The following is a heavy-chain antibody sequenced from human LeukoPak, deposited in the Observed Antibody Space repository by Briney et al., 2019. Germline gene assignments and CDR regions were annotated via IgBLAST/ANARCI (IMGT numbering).Heavy chain of an antibody. J-gene: IGHJ4*02. CDR3: ARSPYDFWSAYLHYFDY. D-gene: IGHD3-3*01. CDR2: IKEDGSEI. Sequence: GGSLRLSCAASGFTFSSYWMTWVRQAPGKGLEWVANIKEDGSEIYYVDSVEGRFTISRDNAKNSLYLQLNSLRAEDTAVYYCARSPYDFWSAYLHYFDYWGQGTLVAVSS. V-gene: IGHV3-7*01. CDR1: GFTFSSYW.